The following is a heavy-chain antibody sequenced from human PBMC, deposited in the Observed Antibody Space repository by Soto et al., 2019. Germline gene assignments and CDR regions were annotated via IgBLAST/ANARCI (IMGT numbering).Heavy chain of an antibody. D-gene: IGHD5-18*01. CDR1: GGSISSYY. J-gene: IGHJ5*02. Sequence: KTSETLSLTCTVSGGSISSYYWSWIRQPPGKGLEWIGYIYYSGSTNYNPSLKSRVTISVDTSKNQFSLKLSSVTAADTAVYYCARARYSYGQNWFDPWGQGTLVTVSS. V-gene: IGHV4-59*01. CDR3: ARARYSYGQNWFDP. CDR2: IYYSGST.